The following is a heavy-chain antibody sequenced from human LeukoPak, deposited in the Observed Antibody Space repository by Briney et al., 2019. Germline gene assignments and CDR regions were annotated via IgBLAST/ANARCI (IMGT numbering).Heavy chain of an antibody. V-gene: IGHV4-59*01. CDR2: IYYSGST. Sequence: KSSETLSLTCTVSGGSISSYYWSWIRQPPGKGLEWIGYIYYSGSTNYNPSLKSRVTISVDTSKNQFSLKLSSVTAADTAVYYCARGIAVAXIKFDYWGQGTLVTVSS. CDR3: ARGIAVAXIKFDY. CDR1: GGSISSYY. J-gene: IGHJ4*02. D-gene: IGHD6-19*01.